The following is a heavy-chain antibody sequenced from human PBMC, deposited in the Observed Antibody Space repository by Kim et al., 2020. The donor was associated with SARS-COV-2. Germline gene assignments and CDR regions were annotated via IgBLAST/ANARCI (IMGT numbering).Heavy chain of an antibody. V-gene: IGHV3-30*02. CDR3: AKDDVGDYVEYYNYGMDV. J-gene: IGHJ6*02. D-gene: IGHD4-17*01. Sequence: VKGRVTSSRDNSKNTLYLQMNSLRAEDTAVYFCAKDDVGDYVEYYNYGMDVWGQGTTVTVSS.